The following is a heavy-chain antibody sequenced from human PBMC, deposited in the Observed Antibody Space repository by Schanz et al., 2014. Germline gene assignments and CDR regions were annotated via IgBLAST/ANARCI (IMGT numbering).Heavy chain of an antibody. D-gene: IGHD1-1*01. Sequence: QVHLVESGGGLVKPGGSLRLSCAASGFTFRDYYMSWIRQAPGKGLEWVSDISSGSSYANYADSVKGRFTISRDNAKNSLYLQMNSLRAEDTAVYYCARGTDWNLHYWGQGALVTVSS. CDR1: GFTFRDYY. J-gene: IGHJ4*02. V-gene: IGHV3-11*05. CDR2: ISSGSSYA. CDR3: ARGTDWNLHY.